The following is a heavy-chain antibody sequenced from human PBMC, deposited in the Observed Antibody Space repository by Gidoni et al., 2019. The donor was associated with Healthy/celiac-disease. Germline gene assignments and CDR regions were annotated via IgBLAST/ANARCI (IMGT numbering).Heavy chain of an antibody. CDR1: GGSISSSSYY. V-gene: IGHV4-39*01. CDR3: ARQAPPIPYYYGSGSRGNWFDP. CDR2: IYYSGST. J-gene: IGHJ5*02. D-gene: IGHD3-10*01. Sequence: QLQLQESGPGLVKPSETLSLTCTVSGGSISSSSYYWGWIRQPPGKGLEWIGSIYYSGSTYYNPSLKSRVTISVDTSKNQFSLKLSSVTAADTAVYYCARQAPPIPYYYGSGSRGNWFDPWGQGTLVTVSS.